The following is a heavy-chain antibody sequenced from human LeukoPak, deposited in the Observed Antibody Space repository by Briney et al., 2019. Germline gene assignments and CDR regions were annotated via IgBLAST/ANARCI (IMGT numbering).Heavy chain of an antibody. V-gene: IGHV4-4*02. Sequence: KASETLSLTCAVSGGSISSSNWWGWVRQPPGKGLEWIGEIYHSGSTNYNPSLKSRVTISVDKSKNQFSLKLSSVTAADTAVYYCARDRPLLGGVIAWFDYWGQGTLVTVSS. CDR2: IYHSGST. CDR1: GGSISSSNW. J-gene: IGHJ4*02. CDR3: ARDRPLLGGVIAWFDY. D-gene: IGHD3-16*02.